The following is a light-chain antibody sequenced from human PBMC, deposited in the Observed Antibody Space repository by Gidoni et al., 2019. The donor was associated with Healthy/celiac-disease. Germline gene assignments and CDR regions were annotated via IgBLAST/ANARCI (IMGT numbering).Light chain of an antibody. Sequence: DIQMTKSPSSLSASVGDRVTITCRASQSISSYLNWYQQKPGKAPKLLIYAASSLQSGVPSRFSGSVSGTDFTLTISSLQPEDFATYYCQRSYSTPWTFGQGTKVEIK. V-gene: IGKV1-39*01. J-gene: IGKJ1*01. CDR1: QSISSY. CDR3: QRSYSTPWT. CDR2: AAS.